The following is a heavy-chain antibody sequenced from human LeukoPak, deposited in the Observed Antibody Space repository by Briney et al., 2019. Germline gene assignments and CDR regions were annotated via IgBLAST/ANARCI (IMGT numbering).Heavy chain of an antibody. CDR1: GGSFSGYY. D-gene: IGHD6-25*01. CDR2: INHSGST. V-gene: IGHV4-34*01. Sequence: PSETLSLTCAVYGGSFSGYYWGWIRQPPGKGLEWIGEINHSGSTNYNPSLKSRVTISVDTSKNQFSLKLSSVTAADTAVYYCARGGYHALDYWGQGTLVTVSS. CDR3: ARGGYHALDY. J-gene: IGHJ4*02.